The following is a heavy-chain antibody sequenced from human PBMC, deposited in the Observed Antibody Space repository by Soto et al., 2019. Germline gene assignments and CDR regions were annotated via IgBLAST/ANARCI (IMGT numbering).Heavy chain of an antibody. V-gene: IGHV1-2*02. CDR2: INPNSGGT. J-gene: IGHJ4*02. D-gene: IGHD3-22*01. CDR1: GYTFTGYY. CDR3: ATTYYYDSSGYPPLYAFDY. Sequence: ASVKVSCKASGYTFTGYYIHWVRQAPGQGLEWMGWINPNSGGTNYAQRFRGRVTMTRDTSISTAYMELSGLRSDDTAVYYCATTYYYDSSGYPPLYAFDYWGQGTLVTVSS.